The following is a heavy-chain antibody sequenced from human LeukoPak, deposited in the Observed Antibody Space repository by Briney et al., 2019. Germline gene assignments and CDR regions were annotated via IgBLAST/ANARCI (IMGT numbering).Heavy chain of an antibody. CDR2: NYWNDDK. CDR3: AHTRGRSGYYFDFDF. V-gene: IGHV2-5*01. CDR1: GFSLSTSGVG. D-gene: IGHD3-22*01. Sequence: SGPTLVKPTQTLTLTCTFSGFSLSTSGVGVGWIRQPPGKALEWLALNYWNDDKPYSPSLKSRLTLTKDTSKNQVVLKLTNVDPEDTAIYYCAHTRGRSGYYFDFDFWGQGTLVTVSS. J-gene: IGHJ4*02.